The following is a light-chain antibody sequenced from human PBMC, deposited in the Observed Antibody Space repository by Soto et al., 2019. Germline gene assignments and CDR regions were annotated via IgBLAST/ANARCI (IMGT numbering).Light chain of an antibody. CDR3: QQRGNWPPYT. Sequence: EIVLTQSPATLSLSPGERATLSCRASQSLSSYLAWYQQKPGQAPRLLIYDASNRATGILARFSGSGSGTDFTLTISSLEPEDFAVYYCQQRGNWPPYTFGQGTKLEIK. CDR2: DAS. V-gene: IGKV3-11*01. CDR1: QSLSSY. J-gene: IGKJ2*01.